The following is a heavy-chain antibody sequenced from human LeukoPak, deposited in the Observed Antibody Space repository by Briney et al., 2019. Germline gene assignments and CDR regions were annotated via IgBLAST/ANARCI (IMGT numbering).Heavy chain of an antibody. CDR2: IRYDGSNK. Sequence: QPGGSLRLSCAASGFTFSSYGMHWVRQAPGKGLEWVAFIRYDGSNKYYADSVKGRFTISRDNSKNTLYLQMNSLRAEDTAVYYCAKEGHYYGSGSYYRGLDYWGQGTLVTVSS. J-gene: IGHJ4*02. D-gene: IGHD3-10*01. CDR3: AKEGHYYGSGSYYRGLDY. V-gene: IGHV3-30*02. CDR1: GFTFSSYG.